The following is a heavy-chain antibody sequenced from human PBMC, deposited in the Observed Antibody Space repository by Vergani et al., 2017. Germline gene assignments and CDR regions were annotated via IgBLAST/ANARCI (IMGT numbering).Heavy chain of an antibody. CDR3: ASKRGACRAAYCHSYDF. J-gene: IGHJ4*02. V-gene: IGHV4-39*01. CDR2: MDYSGST. D-gene: IGHD2-15*01. CDR1: GDSVISTDYH. Sequence: QVQLQESGPGLVKPSETLSLTCTVSGDSVISTDYHWGWIRQPPGKGLEWIGSMDYSGSTSYNPSLESRISISFETPKNQFSLRLTSVTAADTAVYYCASKRGACRAAYCHSYDFWVAGTLVGDSS.